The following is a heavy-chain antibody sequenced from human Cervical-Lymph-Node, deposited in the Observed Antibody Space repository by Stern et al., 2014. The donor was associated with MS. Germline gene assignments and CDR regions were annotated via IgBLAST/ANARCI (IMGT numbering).Heavy chain of an antibody. V-gene: IGHV3-7*01. CDR1: YF. Sequence: YFMGWVRQAPGKGLEWVANIGQDGSLTYYVDSVEGRFTISRDNAKNSLFLQMNSPRSEDTSIYYCVRYRRGSDYYFDYWGQGTLVTVSS. CDR3: VRYRRGSDYYFDY. CDR2: IGQDGSLT. J-gene: IGHJ4*02. D-gene: IGHD2-21*01.